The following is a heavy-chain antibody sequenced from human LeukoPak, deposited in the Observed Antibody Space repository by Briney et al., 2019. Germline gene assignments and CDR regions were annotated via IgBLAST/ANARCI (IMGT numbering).Heavy chain of an antibody. CDR1: GGSFSGYY. D-gene: IGHD1-26*01. Sequence: SETLSLTCAVYGGSFSGYYWSWIRQPPGKGLEWIGEINHSGSTNYNPSLKSRVTISVDTSKNQFSLKLSSVTAADTAVYYCARERWGDAFDIWGQGTKVTVSS. J-gene: IGHJ3*02. CDR3: ARERWGDAFDI. CDR2: INHSGST. V-gene: IGHV4-34*01.